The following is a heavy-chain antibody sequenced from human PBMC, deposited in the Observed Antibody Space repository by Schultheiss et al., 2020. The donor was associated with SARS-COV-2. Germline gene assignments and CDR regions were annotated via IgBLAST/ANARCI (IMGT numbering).Heavy chain of an antibody. J-gene: IGHJ6*02. CDR2: IYHSGST. V-gene: IGHV4-38-2*01. CDR1: GYSISSGYY. CDR3: ARLRYYYYGMDV. Sequence: SETLSLTCAVSGYSISSGYYWGWIRQPPGKGLEWIGSIYHSGSTYYNPSLKSRVTISVDTSKNQFSLKLSSVTAADTAVYYCARLRYYYYGMDVWGQGTTVTVSS.